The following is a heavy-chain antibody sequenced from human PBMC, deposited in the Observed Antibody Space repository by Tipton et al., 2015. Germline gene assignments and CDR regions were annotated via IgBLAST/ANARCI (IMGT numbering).Heavy chain of an antibody. CDR3: ARDRWGEGYYYYYGMDV. J-gene: IGHJ6*02. Sequence: VQLVQSGGGLVKPGGSLRLSCAASGFTFSSYSMNWVRQAPGKGLEWVSSIRSSSSYIHYADSVKGRFTISRDNAKNSLYLQMNSLRAEDTAVYYCARDRWGEGYYYYYGMDVWGQGTTVTVSS. D-gene: IGHD3-16*01. V-gene: IGHV3-21*01. CDR1: GFTFSSYS. CDR2: IRSSSSYI.